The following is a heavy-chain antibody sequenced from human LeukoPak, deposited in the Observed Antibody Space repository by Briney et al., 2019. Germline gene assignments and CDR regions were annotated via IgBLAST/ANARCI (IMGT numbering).Heavy chain of an antibody. CDR3: AREMGYDFWSGYYGYMDV. V-gene: IGHV4-4*07. CDR2: IYTSGST. Sequence: PSETLSLTCTVSGGSISSNYWSWMRQPAGKGLEWVGRIYTSGSTNYNPSLKSRVTMSVDTSKNQFSLKLSSVTAADTAVYYCAREMGYDFWSGYYGYMDVWGKGTTVTVSS. D-gene: IGHD3-3*01. CDR1: GGSISSNY. J-gene: IGHJ6*03.